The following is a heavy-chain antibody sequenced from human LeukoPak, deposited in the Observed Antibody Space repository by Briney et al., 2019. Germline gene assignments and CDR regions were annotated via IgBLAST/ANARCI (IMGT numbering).Heavy chain of an antibody. D-gene: IGHD6-19*01. CDR2: ISYDGSNK. CDR3: ARDGGSSGWYVGYFDY. V-gene: IGHV3-30-3*01. CDR1: GYTFTSYA. J-gene: IGHJ4*02. Sequence: SCKASGYTFTSYAMHWVRQAPGKGLEWVAVISYDGSNKYYADSVKGRFTISRDNSKNTLYLQMNSLRAEDTAVYYCARDGGSSGWYVGYFDYWGQGTLVTVSS.